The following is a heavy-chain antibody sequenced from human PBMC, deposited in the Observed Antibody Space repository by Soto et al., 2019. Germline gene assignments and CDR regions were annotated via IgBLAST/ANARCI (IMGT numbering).Heavy chain of an antibody. CDR1: GYTFTSYG. Sequence: ASVKVSCKASGYTFTSYGISWVRQAPGQGLEWMGWISAYNGNTNYAQKLQGRVTMTTDTSTSTAYMELRSLRSDDTAVYYCARGPYSGSYWHYFDYWGQGTLVTAPQ. CDR2: ISAYNGNT. V-gene: IGHV1-18*04. D-gene: IGHD1-26*01. CDR3: ARGPYSGSYWHYFDY. J-gene: IGHJ4*02.